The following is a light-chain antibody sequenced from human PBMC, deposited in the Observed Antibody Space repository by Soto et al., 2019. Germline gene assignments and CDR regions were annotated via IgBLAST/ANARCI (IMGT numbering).Light chain of an antibody. CDR2: QAS. J-gene: IGKJ2*01. Sequence: DIQMTQSPSTLSSSVGDRVTITCRASHSISVWLAWYQQKPGKAPKLLIYQASTLESGVPSRFSGRGSGTDFTLTISSLQPDDFATYYCQQYYTYPYTFRQGTKLEIK. CDR1: HSISVW. CDR3: QQYYTYPYT. V-gene: IGKV1-5*03.